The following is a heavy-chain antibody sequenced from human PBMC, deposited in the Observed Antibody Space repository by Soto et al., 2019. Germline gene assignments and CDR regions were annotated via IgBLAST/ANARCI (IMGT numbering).Heavy chain of an antibody. Sequence: SETLSLTCAVYGGSFSGYYWSWIRQPPGKGLEWIGEINHSGSTNYNPSLKSRVTISVDTSKNQFSLKLSSVTAADTAVYYCARGYDYGDYGGWFDPWGQGTLVTVSS. D-gene: IGHD4-17*01. CDR2: INHSGST. CDR3: ARGYDYGDYGGWFDP. V-gene: IGHV4-34*01. J-gene: IGHJ5*02. CDR1: GGSFSGYY.